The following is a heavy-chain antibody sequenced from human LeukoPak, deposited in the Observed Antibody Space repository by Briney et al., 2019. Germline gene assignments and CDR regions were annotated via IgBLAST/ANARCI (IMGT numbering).Heavy chain of an antibody. V-gene: IGHV4-59*11. CDR1: GASISSHY. J-gene: IGHJ4*02. CDR3: ARGGASSLPFDF. D-gene: IGHD6-6*01. Sequence: KPSETLSLTCAVSGASISSHYWGWVRQPPGKALEWIAYMSHTGYTNYSPSLNSRVTISLDTSKQQFSLNLNSVTAADTAVYYCARGGASSLPFDFWGPGTLVTVSS. CDR2: MSHTGYT.